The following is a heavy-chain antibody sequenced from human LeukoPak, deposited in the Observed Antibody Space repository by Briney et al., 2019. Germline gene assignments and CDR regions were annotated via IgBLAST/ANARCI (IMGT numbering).Heavy chain of an antibody. CDR2: IYYSGST. CDR3: TKGGRRDISTY. CDR1: GGSISSYY. D-gene: IGHD3-9*01. V-gene: IGHV4-59*01. J-gene: IGHJ4*02. Sequence: SETLSLTCTVSGGSISSYYWSWIRQPPGKGLEWIGYIYYSGSTNYNPSLKSRVTISVDTSKNQFSLKLTSVTAADTAVYYCTKGGRRDISTYWGQGILVTVSP.